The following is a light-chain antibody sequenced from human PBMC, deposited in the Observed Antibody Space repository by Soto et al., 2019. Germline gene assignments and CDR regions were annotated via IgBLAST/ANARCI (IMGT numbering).Light chain of an antibody. V-gene: IGKV3-11*01. J-gene: IGKJ4*01. Sequence: DIVLTQSPATLSLSPGERATLSCRASQSVSRYLAWYQQKPGQAPRLLIYDASNRAPGIPARFSGSGSGTDFTLTISSPEPEDCAVYYCQQRSDWPSTFGGGTKVEI. CDR3: QQRSDWPST. CDR2: DAS. CDR1: QSVSRY.